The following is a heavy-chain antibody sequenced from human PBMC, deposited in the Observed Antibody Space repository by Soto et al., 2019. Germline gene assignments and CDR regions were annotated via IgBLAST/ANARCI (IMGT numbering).Heavy chain of an antibody. V-gene: IGHV3-30*03. J-gene: IGHJ3*02. CDR2: ISYDGTYK. D-gene: IGHD2-8*01. CDR1: AFTFNTYG. CDR3: ARRLMIAQSHGLDM. Sequence: QVQLVESGGDVVQPGRSLRLSCAASAFTFNTYGMHWVRQAPGKGLEWVAVISYDGTYKYYADSAKGRFSISRDNSKNTMYLQMNSLGDEDKAVYYCARRLMIAQSHGLDMWGQGTTVTVSS.